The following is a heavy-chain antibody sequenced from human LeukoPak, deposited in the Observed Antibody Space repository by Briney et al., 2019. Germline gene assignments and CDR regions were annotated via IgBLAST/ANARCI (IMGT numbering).Heavy chain of an antibody. CDR1: GGSISATSYY. J-gene: IGHJ4*02. CDR3: ARDDYGDYLL. V-gene: IGHV4-39*07. D-gene: IGHD4-17*01. Sequence: SETLSLTCTVSGGSISATSYYWGWIRQPPGKGLEWIGSIYYSGSTDYNPSLKSRVTISVDTSKNQISLKLSSVTAADTAVYYCARDDYGDYLLWGQGTLVTVSS. CDR2: IYYSGST.